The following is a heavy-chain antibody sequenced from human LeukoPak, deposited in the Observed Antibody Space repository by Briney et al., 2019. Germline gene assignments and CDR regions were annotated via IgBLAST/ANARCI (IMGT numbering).Heavy chain of an antibody. D-gene: IGHD1-7*01. Sequence: GGSLRLSCAASGFTFSSYSMNWVRQAPGKGLEWVSYISSSSSTIYYADSVKGRFTISRDNAKNSLYLQMNSLRAEDTAVYYCARDLKRITGTTSFDYWGQGTLVTVSS. CDR1: GFTFSSYS. V-gene: IGHV3-48*01. CDR3: ARDLKRITGTTSFDY. J-gene: IGHJ4*02. CDR2: ISSSSSTI.